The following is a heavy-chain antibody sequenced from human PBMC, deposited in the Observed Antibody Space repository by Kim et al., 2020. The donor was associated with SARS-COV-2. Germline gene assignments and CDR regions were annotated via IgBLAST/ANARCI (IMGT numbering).Heavy chain of an antibody. CDR2: ISSSSSYI. Sequence: GGSLRLSCAASGFTFSSYSMNWVRQAPGKGLEWVSSISSSSSYIYYADSVKGRFTISRDNAKNSLYLQMNSLRAEDTAVYYCARDYHYPPPRPYYYGSESHACWFSPCGQGTLVTVSS. D-gene: IGHD3-10*01. CDR3: ARDYHYPPPRPYYYGSESHACWFSP. V-gene: IGHV3-21*01. J-gene: IGHJ5*02. CDR1: GFTFSSYS.